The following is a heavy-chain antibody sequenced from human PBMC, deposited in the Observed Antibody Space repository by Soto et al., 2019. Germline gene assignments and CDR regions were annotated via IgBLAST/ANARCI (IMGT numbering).Heavy chain of an antibody. D-gene: IGHD3-9*01. Sequence: GGSLRLSCAASGFTFSSYAMSWVRQAPGKGLEWVSAISGSGGSTYYADSVKGRFTISRDNSKNTLYLQMNSLRAEDTAVYYCAKGTYYILTSPDHFDYWGQGTLVTVSS. CDR3: AKGTYYILTSPDHFDY. CDR1: GFTFSSYA. CDR2: ISGSGGST. J-gene: IGHJ4*02. V-gene: IGHV3-23*01.